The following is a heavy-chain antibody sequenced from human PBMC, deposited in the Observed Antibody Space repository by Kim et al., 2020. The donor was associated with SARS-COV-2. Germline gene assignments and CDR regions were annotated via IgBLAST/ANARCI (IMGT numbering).Heavy chain of an antibody. J-gene: IGHJ5*02. Sequence: SQTLSLTCAISGDSVSTNSAAWSWIRQSPSRGLEWLGRTYYRSNFYYDYAVSVKGRITINPDTSNNQFSLQLRSVTPEDTAMYYCARETLFKGNVWSWTWFDPWGRGVLFTVSS. CDR1: GDSVSTNSAA. CDR3: ARETLFKGNVWSWTWFDP. V-gene: IGHV6-1*01. CDR2: TYYRSNFYY. D-gene: IGHD2-8*02.